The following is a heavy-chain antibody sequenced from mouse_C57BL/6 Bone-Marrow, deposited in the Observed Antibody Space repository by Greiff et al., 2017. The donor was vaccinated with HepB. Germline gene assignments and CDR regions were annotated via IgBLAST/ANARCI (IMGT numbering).Heavy chain of an antibody. CDR2: IDPENGDT. J-gene: IGHJ4*01. D-gene: IGHD1-1*01. Sequence: VHVKQSGAELVRPGASVKLSCTASGFNIKDDYMHWVKQRPEQGLEWIGWIDPENGDTEYASKFQGKATITADTSSNTAYLQLSSLTSEDTAVYHCQYGSLVHYWCHRPSVTISS. CDR3: QYGSLVHY. CDR1: GFNIKDDY. V-gene: IGHV14-4*01.